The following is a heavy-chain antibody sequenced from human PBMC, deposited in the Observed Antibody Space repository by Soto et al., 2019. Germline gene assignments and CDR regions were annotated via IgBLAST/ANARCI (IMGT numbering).Heavy chain of an antibody. CDR2: IYYSGST. Sequence: PSETLSLTCPVSGGSIISYYCSWSRHPSFKGLEWIVYIYYSGSTNYNPSLKSRVTISVDTSKNQFSLKLSSVTAADTAVYYCAREGDYDILTGYYLVGLFDYWGQGTLVTVPQ. J-gene: IGHJ4*02. CDR3: AREGDYDILTGYYLVGLFDY. V-gene: IGHV4-59*01. D-gene: IGHD3-9*01. CDR1: GGSIISYY.